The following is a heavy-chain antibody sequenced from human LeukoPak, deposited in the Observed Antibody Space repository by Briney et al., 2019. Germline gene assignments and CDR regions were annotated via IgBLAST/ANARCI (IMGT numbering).Heavy chain of an antibody. Sequence: ASVKVSCKASGYTFTSYGISWVRQAPGQGLEWMGWISAYNGNTNYAQKLQGRVTMTTDTSTSTAYMELRSLRSDDTVVYYCARSGPGGSSWYSYYYYYYGMDVWGQGTTVTVSS. J-gene: IGHJ6*02. CDR1: GYTFTSYG. CDR3: ARSGPGGSSWYSYYYYYYGMDV. V-gene: IGHV1-18*01. CDR2: ISAYNGNT. D-gene: IGHD6-13*01.